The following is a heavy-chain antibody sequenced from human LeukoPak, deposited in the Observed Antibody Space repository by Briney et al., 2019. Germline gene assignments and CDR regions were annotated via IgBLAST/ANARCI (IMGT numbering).Heavy chain of an antibody. CDR3: ASVVVTRGAFDI. CDR2: IYSGGST. J-gene: IGHJ3*02. V-gene: IGHV3-66*01. CDR1: GFTVSSNY. D-gene: IGHD2-21*02. Sequence: GGSLRLSCAASGFTVSSNYMSLVRQAPGKGLEWVSVIYSGGSTYYADSVKGRFTISRDNSKNTLYLQMNSLRAEDTAVYYCASVVVTRGAFDIWGQGTMVTVSS.